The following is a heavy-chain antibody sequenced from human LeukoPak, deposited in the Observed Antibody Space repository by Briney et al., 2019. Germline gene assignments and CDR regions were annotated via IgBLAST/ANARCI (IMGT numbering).Heavy chain of an antibody. CDR2: IYSGGST. J-gene: IGHJ1*01. Sequence: GGSLRLSCAASGFTVSSNYMSWVRQAPGKGLEWVSVIYSGGSTYYADSVKGRFTISRDNSKNTLYLQMNSLRAEDTAVYYCARGPYYDFWSGYYRVFNGLSAEYFQHWGQGTLVTVSS. V-gene: IGHV3-53*01. CDR1: GFTVSSNY. D-gene: IGHD3-3*01. CDR3: ARGPYYDFWSGYYRVFNGLSAEYFQH.